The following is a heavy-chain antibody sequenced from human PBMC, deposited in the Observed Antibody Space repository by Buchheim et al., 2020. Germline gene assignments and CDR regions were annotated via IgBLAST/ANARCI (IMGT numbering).Heavy chain of an antibody. CDR3: ARDKYGGDSSWYFDYYDY. Sequence: QVQLVESGGGVVQPGRSLRLSCAASGFTFSTYAMDWVRQAPGKGLEWVAAISYDGSKKYYADSVKGRFTISRDNSKNTLYLQMNSLRAEDTAVYYCARDKYGGDSSWYFDYYDYWGQGTL. CDR2: ISYDGSKK. D-gene: IGHD6-13*01. CDR1: GFTFSTYA. J-gene: IGHJ4*02. V-gene: IGHV3-30-3*01.